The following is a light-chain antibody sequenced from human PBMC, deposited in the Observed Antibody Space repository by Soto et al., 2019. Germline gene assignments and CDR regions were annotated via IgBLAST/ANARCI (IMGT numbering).Light chain of an antibody. V-gene: IGLV2-11*01. J-gene: IGLJ2*01. CDR1: SSDVGYYNY. Sequence: QSALTQPPSASGSPGQSVTISCTGTSSDVGYYNYVSWYQQHPGKAPKLMIYDVSKRPSGVPDRFSGSKSGNTASLTISGLQAEDEADYYCCSYAGSYTLVFGGGTKLTVL. CDR2: DVS. CDR3: CSYAGSYTLV.